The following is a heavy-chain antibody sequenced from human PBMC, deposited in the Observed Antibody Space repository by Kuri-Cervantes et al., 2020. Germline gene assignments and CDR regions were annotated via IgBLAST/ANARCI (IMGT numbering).Heavy chain of an antibody. CDR1: FGDYA. Sequence: FGDYAMSWVRQAPGKGLEGIGEINHSGSTYYNPSLKSRATISVDPSKNQFFLKLSSVTAADTAVYYCARVVDYCTTGYCYYMDVWAKGTTVTVSS. D-gene: IGHD3-16*01. J-gene: IGHJ6*03. CDR3: ARVVDYCTTGYCYYMDV. V-gene: IGHV4-34*01. CDR2: INHSGST.